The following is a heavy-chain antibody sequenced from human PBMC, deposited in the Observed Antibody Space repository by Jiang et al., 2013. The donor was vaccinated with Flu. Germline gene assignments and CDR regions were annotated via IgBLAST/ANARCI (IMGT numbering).Heavy chain of an antibody. CDR2: IHTQTGNP. J-gene: IGHJ4*02. D-gene: IGHD6-25*01. V-gene: IGHV7-4-1*02. Sequence: QSGSELKRPGASVKISCKTSGYTFTSYSVNWVRQAPGQGLEWMGWIHTQTGNPTYAQDFTGRFVLSLDTSVSTAYLQISNLKTEDTAIYYCARLDGSDRDFWGQGTQVTVSS. CDR3: ARLDGSDRDF. CDR1: GYTFTSYS.